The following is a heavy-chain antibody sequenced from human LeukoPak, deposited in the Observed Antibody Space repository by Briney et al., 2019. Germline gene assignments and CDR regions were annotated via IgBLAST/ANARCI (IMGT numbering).Heavy chain of an antibody. CDR1: GFTFSDYY. D-gene: IGHD1-26*01. V-gene: IGHV3-11*01. J-gene: IGHJ5*02. Sequence: PGGSLRLSCAASGFTFSDYYMSWIRQAPGKGLEWVSYISSSGSTIYYADSVKGRFTISRDNAKNSLYLQMNSLRAEDTAVYYCARVVGATRLNWFDPWGQGTLGTVSS. CDR2: ISSSGSTI. CDR3: ARVVGATRLNWFDP.